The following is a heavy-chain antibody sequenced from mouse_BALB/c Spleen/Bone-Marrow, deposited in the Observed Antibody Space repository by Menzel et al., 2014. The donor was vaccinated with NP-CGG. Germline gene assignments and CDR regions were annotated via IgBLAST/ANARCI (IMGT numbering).Heavy chain of an antibody. CDR1: GFTFSDYY. D-gene: IGHD1-1*01. V-gene: IGHV5-4*02. Sequence: EVHLVESGGGLVKPGGSLKLSCAASGFTFSDYYMYWVRQTPEKRLEWVATISDGGSYTYYPDSVKGRFTISRDNAKNNLCLQMSSLKSEDTAMYYCARDRAAHYYGSSFYFDYWGQGTTLTVPS. J-gene: IGHJ2*01. CDR3: ARDRAAHYYGSSFYFDY. CDR2: ISDGGSYT.